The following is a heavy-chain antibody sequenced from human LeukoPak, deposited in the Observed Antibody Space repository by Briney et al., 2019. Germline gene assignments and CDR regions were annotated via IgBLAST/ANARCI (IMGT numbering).Heavy chain of an antibody. CDR1: GYTFTSYA. CDR3: ARETWDPVLEWLHNLDY. V-gene: IGHV7-4-1*02. D-gene: IGHD3-3*01. Sequence: ASVKVSCKASGYTFTSYAMNWVRQAPGQGLEWMGWINTNTGNPTYAQGFTGRFVFSLDTSVSTAYLQISSLKAEDTAVYYCARETWDPVLEWLHNLDYWGQGTLVTVSS. CDR2: INTNTGNP. J-gene: IGHJ4*02.